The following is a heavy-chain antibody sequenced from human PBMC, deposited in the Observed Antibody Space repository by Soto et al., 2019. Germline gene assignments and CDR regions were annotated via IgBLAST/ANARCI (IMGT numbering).Heavy chain of an antibody. Sequence: ASVKVSCKASGYTFTGYYMHWVRQAPGQGLEWMGWINPNSGGTNYAQKFQGWVTMTRDTSISTAYMELSRLRSDYTAVYYCARDLWVTCIYGGSYRPARCYYGTDVWGQGTTVTVSS. J-gene: IGHJ6*02. D-gene: IGHD1-26*01. CDR2: INPNSGGT. CDR1: GYTFTGYY. CDR3: ARDLWVTCIYGGSYRPARCYYGTDV. V-gene: IGHV1-2*04.